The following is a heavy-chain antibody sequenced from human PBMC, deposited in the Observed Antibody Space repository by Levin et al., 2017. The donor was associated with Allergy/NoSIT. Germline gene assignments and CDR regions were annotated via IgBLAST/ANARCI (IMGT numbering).Heavy chain of an antibody. J-gene: IGHJ2*01. CDR1: GGSVSSAGYY. V-gene: IGHV4-61*08. CDR2: IYYSGTT. D-gene: IGHD6-6*01. Sequence: SQTLSLTCTVSGGSVSSAGYYWSWIRQPPGKGLEWIGYIYYSGTTGYNPSLKSRVTVSVDTSKNQFSLNLSSVTAAETAIYYCARGFPSGIAARPAYWYVDLWGRGTLISVSS. CDR3: ARGFPSGIAARPAYWYVDL.